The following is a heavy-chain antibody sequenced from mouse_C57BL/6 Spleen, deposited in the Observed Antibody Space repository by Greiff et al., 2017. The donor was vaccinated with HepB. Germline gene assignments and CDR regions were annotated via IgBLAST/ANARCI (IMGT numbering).Heavy chain of an antibody. CDR3: ARDVTTVVWYFDV. Sequence: EVKVVESGGGLVKPGGSLKLSCAASGFTFSSYAMSWVRQTPEKRLEWVATISDGGSYTYYPDNVKGRFTISRDNAKNNLYLQMSHLKSEDTAMYYCARDVTTVVWYFDVWGTGTTVTVSS. V-gene: IGHV5-4*01. CDR2: ISDGGSYT. J-gene: IGHJ1*03. CDR1: GFTFSSYA. D-gene: IGHD1-1*01.